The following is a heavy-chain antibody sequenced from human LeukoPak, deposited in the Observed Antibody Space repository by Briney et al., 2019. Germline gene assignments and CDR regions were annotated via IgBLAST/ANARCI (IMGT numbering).Heavy chain of an antibody. CDR1: GYTFTNYY. CDR2: MDPNSDNT. J-gene: IGHJ3*02. V-gene: IGHV1-8*03. D-gene: IGHD3-3*01. Sequence: ASVKVSCKASGYTFTNYYINWVRQATGQGLEWMGWMDPNSDNTGYAQEFQGRVTITRNTSTSTSYMELTSLSSEDTAVYYCARGLTIFGAVNDAFDIWGQGTMVTVSS. CDR3: ARGLTIFGAVNDAFDI.